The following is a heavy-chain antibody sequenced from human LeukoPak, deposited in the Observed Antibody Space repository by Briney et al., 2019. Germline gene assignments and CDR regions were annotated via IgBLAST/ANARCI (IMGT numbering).Heavy chain of an antibody. D-gene: IGHD2-2*01. V-gene: IGHV3-7*01. J-gene: IGHJ6*02. CDR2: IKQDGSEK. CDR1: GFTFSNYW. CDR3: ARMGYCSSTSCPPLTRMDV. Sequence: GGSLRLSCAASGFTFSNYWMSWVRQAPGKGLEWVANIKQDGSEKYYVDSVKGRFTISRDNAKNSLYLQMNSLRAEDTAVYYCARMGYCSSTSCPPLTRMDVWGQGTTVAVFS.